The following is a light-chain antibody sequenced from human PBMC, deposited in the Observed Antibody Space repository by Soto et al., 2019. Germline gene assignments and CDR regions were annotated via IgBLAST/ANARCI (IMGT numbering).Light chain of an antibody. Sequence: QSALPQPRSVSGSPGQSVTISCTGTSSDVGGYNYVSWYQQHPGKAPKLMIYDVSKRPSGVPDRFSGSKSGNTASLTISWLQAEDEADYYCCSYAGSYTWVFGGGTKLTVL. J-gene: IGLJ3*02. CDR2: DVS. CDR3: CSYAGSYTWV. V-gene: IGLV2-11*01. CDR1: SSDVGGYNY.